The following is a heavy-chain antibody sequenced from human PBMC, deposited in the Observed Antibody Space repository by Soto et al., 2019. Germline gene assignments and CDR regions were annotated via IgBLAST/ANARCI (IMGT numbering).Heavy chain of an antibody. V-gene: IGHV3-30*03. J-gene: IGHJ5*02. CDR1: GFVFSTYG. CDR3: ARGGSLVLQFLEWLSDA. Sequence: QVQLVESGGGVVQPGTSLRLSCATSGFVFSTYGMHWVRQAPGKGLEWVAVISYDGINEYYADSVKGRFTISRDDSKNTVYLQMYSLRPEDTAVYYCARGGSLVLQFLEWLSDAWGQGTLVIVSS. D-gene: IGHD3-3*01. CDR2: ISYDGINE.